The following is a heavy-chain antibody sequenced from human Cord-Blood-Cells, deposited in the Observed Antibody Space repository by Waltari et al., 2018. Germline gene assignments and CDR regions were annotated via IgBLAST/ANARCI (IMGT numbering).Heavy chain of an antibody. CDR1: GGTFSSYA. Sequence: QVQLVQSGAEVKKPGSSVKVSCKASGGTFSSYAISWLRQAPGQGLEWMGGIIPIFGTANYAKKFQGRVTITADKSTSTAYMELSSLSSEDTAVYYCAFDLVATIQQMAWGQGTLVTVSS. V-gene: IGHV1-69*06. CDR3: AFDLVATIQQMA. D-gene: IGHD5-12*01. CDR2: IIPIFGTA. J-gene: IGHJ4*02.